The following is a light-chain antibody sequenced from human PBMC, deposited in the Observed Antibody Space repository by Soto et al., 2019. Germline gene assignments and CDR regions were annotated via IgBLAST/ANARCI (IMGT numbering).Light chain of an antibody. CDR2: DAS. CDR3: QQRSNWPPLFT. Sequence: EIVLTQSPATLSLSPGERATLSCRASQSVSSYLAWYQQKPGRAPRLLIYDASNRATGIPARFSGSGSGTDFTLTISSLEPEDFAVYYCQQRSNWPPLFTFGPGTKVDIK. J-gene: IGKJ3*01. V-gene: IGKV3-11*01. CDR1: QSVSSY.